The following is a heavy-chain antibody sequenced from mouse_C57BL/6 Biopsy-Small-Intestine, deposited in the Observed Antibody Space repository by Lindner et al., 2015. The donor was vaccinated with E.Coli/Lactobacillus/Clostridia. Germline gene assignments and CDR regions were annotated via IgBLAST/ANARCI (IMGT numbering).Heavy chain of an antibody. J-gene: IGHJ3*01. V-gene: IGHV1-14*01. CDR3: ARRDWDEAWFVY. CDR1: GYTFTSYV. D-gene: IGHD4-1*01. CDR2: INPYSDAT. Sequence: VQLQESGPDLIKPGASVKMSCKASGYTFTSYVMHWVKQKPGQGLEWIGFINPYSDATNYNDKFKGKATLTSDKSSTTFYMELSSLTSGDSAVYYCARRDWDEAWFVYWGQGTLVTVSA.